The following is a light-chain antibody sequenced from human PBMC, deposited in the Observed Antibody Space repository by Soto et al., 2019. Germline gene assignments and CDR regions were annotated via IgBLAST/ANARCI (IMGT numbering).Light chain of an antibody. Sequence: QSALTQPRSVSGSPGQSVTISCSGTINDVGGYNSVSWFQHHPGSAPKLMVHSVTQRPSGVPDRFSGSKSGNTASLTISGLQAEDEADYYCCSYAGSYTYYVFGTGTKVTVL. J-gene: IGLJ1*01. CDR3: CSYAGSYTYYV. V-gene: IGLV2-11*01. CDR2: SVT. CDR1: INDVGGYNS.